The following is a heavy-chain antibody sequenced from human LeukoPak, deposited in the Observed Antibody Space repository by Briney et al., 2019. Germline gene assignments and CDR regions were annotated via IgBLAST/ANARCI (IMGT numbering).Heavy chain of an antibody. V-gene: IGHV3-48*03. J-gene: IGHJ5*02. CDR2: MSSSGNSK. D-gene: IGHD5-18*01. Sequence: PGGSLRLSCAASGFTLSSYEMNWVRQAPGKGLEWVSYMSSSGNSKHYADSVKGRFTISRDNAKNSLYLQMNSLRAEDTAVYYCARDSDSYGYLGKYNWFDPWGQGTLVTVSS. CDR3: ARDSDSYGYLGKYNWFDP. CDR1: GFTLSSYE.